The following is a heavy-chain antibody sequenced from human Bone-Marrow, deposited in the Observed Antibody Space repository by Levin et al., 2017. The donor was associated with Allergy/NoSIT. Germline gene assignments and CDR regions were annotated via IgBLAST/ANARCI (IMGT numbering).Heavy chain of an antibody. D-gene: IGHD5-12*01. J-gene: IGHJ4*02. CDR3: ARDGKGGYDYDY. Sequence: SVKVSCKASGGTFSSYPISWVRQAPGQGLEWMGGIIPIFGTANYAQKFQGRVTITADESTSTAYMELSSLRSEDTAVYYCARDGKGGYDYDYWGQGTLVTVSS. CDR1: GGTFSSYP. V-gene: IGHV1-69*13. CDR2: IIPIFGTA.